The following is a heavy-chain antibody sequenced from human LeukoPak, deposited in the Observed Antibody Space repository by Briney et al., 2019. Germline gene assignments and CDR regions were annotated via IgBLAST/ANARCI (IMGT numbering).Heavy chain of an antibody. V-gene: IGHV3-11*04. D-gene: IGHD3-22*01. CDR2: ISSSGSTI. CDR3: ARRYYYDSSGYHDAFDI. CDR1: GFTFSDYY. Sequence: GGSLRLSCAASGFTFSDYYMSWIRQAPGQGLEWVSYISSSGSTIYYADSVKGRFTISRDNSKNTLYLQMNSLRAEDTAVYYCARRYYYDSSGYHDAFDIWGQGTMVTVSS. J-gene: IGHJ3*02.